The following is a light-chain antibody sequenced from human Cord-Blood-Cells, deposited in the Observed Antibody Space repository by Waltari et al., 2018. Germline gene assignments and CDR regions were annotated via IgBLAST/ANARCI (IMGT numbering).Light chain of an antibody. V-gene: IGKV4-1*01. J-gene: IGKJ2*01. CDR2: WAS. Sequence: DIVMTQSPDSLAVSLGERATINCKSSQSVLYSSNNKNYLAWYQQKTGQPPKLLIYWASTRESGVPLPFSGSGSGTDSALSIRSLQAGDGAVDYCHQYYSPPTFGHGTKLEI. CDR1: QSVLYSSNNKNY. CDR3: HQYYSPPT.